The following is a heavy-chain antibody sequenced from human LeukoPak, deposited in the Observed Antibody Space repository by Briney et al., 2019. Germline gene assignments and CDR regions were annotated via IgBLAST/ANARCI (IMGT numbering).Heavy chain of an antibody. CDR1: GYTFTSYD. Sequence: ASVKVSCKASGYTFTSYDINWVRQATGQGREWMGWMNPNSGNTGYAQKFRGRVTMTRNTSISTAYMELSSLRSEDTAVYYCATPGWFGESNFDYWDQGTLVTVSS. V-gene: IGHV1-8*01. J-gene: IGHJ4*02. D-gene: IGHD3-10*01. CDR3: ATPGWFGESNFDY. CDR2: MNPNSGNT.